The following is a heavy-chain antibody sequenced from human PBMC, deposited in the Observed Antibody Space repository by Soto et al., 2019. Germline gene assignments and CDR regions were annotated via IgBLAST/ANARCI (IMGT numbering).Heavy chain of an antibody. CDR1: GFTFNTYT. J-gene: IGHJ6*02. CDR3: AREEVPRPNTYHGLDG. V-gene: IGHV3-21*01. Sequence: EVQLVESGGGLVKPGGSLRLSCAASGFTFNTYTMNWVRQAPGKGLEWVSSISSRSIYIYYADSVTGRFTISRDDARNSRYLQMNSRRAEDTAVYYCAREEVPRPNTYHGLDGWGQGTTVTVSS. CDR2: ISSRSIYI.